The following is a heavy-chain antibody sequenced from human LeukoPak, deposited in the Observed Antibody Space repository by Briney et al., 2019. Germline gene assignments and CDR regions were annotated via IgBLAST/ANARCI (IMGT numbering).Heavy chain of an antibody. CDR1: GFTFSSYS. CDR3: ARDYVSSSWYISFDY. V-gene: IGHV3-48*04. D-gene: IGHD6-13*01. CDR2: ISSSSSTI. Sequence: GGSLRLSCAASGFTFSSYSMNWVRQAPGKGLEWVSYISSSSSTIYYADSVKGRFTISRDNAKNSLYLQMNSLRAEDTAVYYCARDYVSSSWYISFDYWGQGTLVTVSS. J-gene: IGHJ4*02.